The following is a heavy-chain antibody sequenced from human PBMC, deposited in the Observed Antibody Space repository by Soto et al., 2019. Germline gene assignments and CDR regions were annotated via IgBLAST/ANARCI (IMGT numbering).Heavy chain of an antibody. J-gene: IGHJ6*02. D-gene: IGHD6-6*01. CDR1: GYTFTSYY. V-gene: IGHV1-46*01. Sequence: ASVKVSCKASGYTFTSYYMHCVRRAPGQGLEWMGIINPSGGSTSYAQKFQGRVTMTRDTSTSTVYMELSSLRSEDTAVYYCARYLTSSSSNYYYYGMDVWGQGTTVTVSS. CDR3: ARYLTSSSSNYYYYGMDV. CDR2: INPSGGST.